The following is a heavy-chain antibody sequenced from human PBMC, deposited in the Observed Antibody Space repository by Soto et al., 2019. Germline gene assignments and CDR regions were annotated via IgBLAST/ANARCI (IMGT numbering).Heavy chain of an antibody. CDR1: VGTFSGYA. J-gene: IGHJ6*02. Sequence: GXSVKISCEASVGTFSGYAISWVRQAPGQGLEWMGGIIPIFGTANYAQKFQGRVTITADKSTSTAYMELSSLRSEYTAVYYCAIVEYSSSSYYYYGMDVWGQGTTVTVSS. D-gene: IGHD6-6*01. CDR3: AIVEYSSSSYYYYGMDV. CDR2: IIPIFGTA. V-gene: IGHV1-69*06.